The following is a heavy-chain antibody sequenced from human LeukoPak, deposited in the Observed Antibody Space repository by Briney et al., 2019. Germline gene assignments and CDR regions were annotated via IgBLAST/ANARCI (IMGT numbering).Heavy chain of an antibody. CDR3: ARGEEHIVVVTAIRGGYYFDY. D-gene: IGHD2-21*02. V-gene: IGHV3-11*04. CDR1: GFSFSDYY. CDR2: ISSSGSSI. Sequence: GGSLRLSCAASGFSFSDYYMSWIRQAPGKGLEWLSYISSSGSSIYYADSVKGRFAISRDNAKNSLFLQMNSLRAADTAVYYCARGEEHIVVVTAIRGGYYFDYWGQGTLVTVSS. J-gene: IGHJ4*02.